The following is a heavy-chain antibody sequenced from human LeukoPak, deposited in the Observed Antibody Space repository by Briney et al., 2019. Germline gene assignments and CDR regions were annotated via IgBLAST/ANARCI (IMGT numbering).Heavy chain of an antibody. J-gene: IGHJ6*04. CDR3: AELGITMIGGV. V-gene: IGHV3-48*04. CDR1: GFTFSSYS. D-gene: IGHD3-10*02. CDR2: ISSSGSTI. Sequence: PGGSLRLSCAASGFTFSSYSMNWVRQAPRKGLEWVSSISSSGSTIYYADSVKGRFTISRDNAKNSLYLQMNSLRAEDTAVYYCAELGITMIGGVWGKGTTVTISS.